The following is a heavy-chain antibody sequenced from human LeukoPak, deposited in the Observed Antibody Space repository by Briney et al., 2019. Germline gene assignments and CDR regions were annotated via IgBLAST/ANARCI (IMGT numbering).Heavy chain of an antibody. J-gene: IGHJ4*02. V-gene: IGHV3-48*03. CDR2: TSSSGSTI. CDR3: ARVPTVGSGGYQFDY. D-gene: IGHD2-15*01. CDR1: GFTFSSYE. Sequence: SGGSLRLSCAASGFTFSSYEMNWVRQAPGKGLEWVSYTSSSGSTIYYADSVKGRFTISRDNAKKSLYLQMSSLRAEDTAVYYCARVPTVGSGGYQFDYWGQGTLVTVSS.